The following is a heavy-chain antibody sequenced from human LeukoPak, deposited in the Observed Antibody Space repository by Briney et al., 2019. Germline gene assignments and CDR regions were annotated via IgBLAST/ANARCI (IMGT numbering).Heavy chain of an antibody. CDR2: ISWNSLNI. Sequence: GGSLRLSCEASGFTFDAYAMHWVRQAPGKGLEWVSGISWNSLNIGYADSVKGRFTISRDNAQNSLYLQMNSLKTEDTAVYYCTTDQEGAMVRGVIYPGDSDYWGQGTLVTVSS. CDR3: TTDQEGAMVRGVIYPGDSDY. V-gene: IGHV3-9*01. J-gene: IGHJ4*02. D-gene: IGHD3-10*01. CDR1: GFTFDAYA.